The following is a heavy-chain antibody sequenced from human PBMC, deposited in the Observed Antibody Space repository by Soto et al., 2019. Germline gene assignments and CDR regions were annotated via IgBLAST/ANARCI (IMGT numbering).Heavy chain of an antibody. CDR3: AKEGPITNWYFDC. J-gene: IGHJ4*02. D-gene: IGHD1-1*01. Sequence: QVQLVESGGGVVQPGRSLRLSCAASGFTFSSYGMHWVRQAPGKGLEWVTVISYDGNVAYYADSVKGRFTISRDNSKNPPYLQMNRLRTEETAMYYCAKEGPITNWYFDCSGQGTLVTVSS. CDR2: ISYDGNVA. CDR1: GFTFSSYG. V-gene: IGHV3-30*18.